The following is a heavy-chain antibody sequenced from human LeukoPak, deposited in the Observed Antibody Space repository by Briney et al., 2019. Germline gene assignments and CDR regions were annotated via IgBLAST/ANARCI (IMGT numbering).Heavy chain of an antibody. CDR3: ARLYYDILTGYYNVGAFDI. CDR2: IYYSGST. CDR1: GGSISSGGYY. Sequence: SETLSLTCTVSGGSISSGGYYWSWIRQHPGKGLEWIGYIYYSGSTYYNPSLKSRVTISVDTSKNQFSLKLSSVTAADTAVYYCARLYYDILTGYYNVGAFDIWGQGTMVTVSS. V-gene: IGHV4-31*03. J-gene: IGHJ3*02. D-gene: IGHD3-9*01.